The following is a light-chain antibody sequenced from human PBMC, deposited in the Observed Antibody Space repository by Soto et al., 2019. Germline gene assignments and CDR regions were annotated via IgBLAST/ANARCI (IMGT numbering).Light chain of an antibody. CDR3: QEGYSTPWP. CDR2: AAS. V-gene: IGKV1-39*01. Sequence: DIRITQYPSSLSAYVGDRVTITCRATQSITTYLHCYQQKPCKAPNLLIYAASNLQSGAPSRFSGSGSGTDFTLTIYSLQPEDVAPYYCQEGYSTPWPFGQGTNV. J-gene: IGKJ1*01. CDR1: QSITTY.